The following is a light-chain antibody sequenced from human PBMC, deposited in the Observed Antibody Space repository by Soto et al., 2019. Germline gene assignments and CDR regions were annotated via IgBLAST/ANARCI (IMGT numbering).Light chain of an antibody. CDR2: KAS. CDR1: QSISNW. J-gene: IGKJ1*01. CDR3: QQYKSYWT. Sequence: DIQMTQSPSTMSASVGDRVTITCRASQSISNWLAWYEQKPGKAPNLLIYKASTLGSGVPSRFSGSGSGTEFTLTISCLQPGDFATYYCQQYKSYWTFGQGTKVEIK. V-gene: IGKV1-5*03.